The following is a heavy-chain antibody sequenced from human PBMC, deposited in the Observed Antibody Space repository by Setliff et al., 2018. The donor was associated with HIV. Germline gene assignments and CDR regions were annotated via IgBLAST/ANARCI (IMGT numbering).Heavy chain of an antibody. D-gene: IGHD1-26*01. J-gene: IGHJ4*02. CDR1: GFTFSNFW. CDR3: ANLWEVGD. V-gene: IGHV3-7*03. Sequence: GGSLRLSCAASGFTFSNFWMDWVRQAPGKGLEWVATIKKDGSEIYYVDSVKGRFTISRDNARTSLYLEMSSLRVEDTAVYLCANLWEVGDWGQGTLVTVSS. CDR2: IKKDGSEI.